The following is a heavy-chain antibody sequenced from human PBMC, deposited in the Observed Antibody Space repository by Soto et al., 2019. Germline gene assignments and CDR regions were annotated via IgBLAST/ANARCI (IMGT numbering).Heavy chain of an antibody. V-gene: IGHV1-69*01. D-gene: IGHD3-22*01. J-gene: IGHJ6*01. Sequence: QVQLLQSGSEVKKPGSSVKVSCRASGGSFRRYSISWVRQAPGQGLEWMGGIVPIFGTTNYAPRFRDRLTITADESTWTAFMELTTLTSDDTAIYYCARPDEGGYSSDHHYYYALDLWGQGTAITVTS. CDR1: GGSFRRYS. CDR3: ARPDEGGYSSDHHYYYALDL. CDR2: IVPIFGTT.